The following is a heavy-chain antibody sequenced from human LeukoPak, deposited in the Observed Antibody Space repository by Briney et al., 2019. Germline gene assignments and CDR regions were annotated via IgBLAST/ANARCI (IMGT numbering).Heavy chain of an antibody. V-gene: IGHV3-33*01. D-gene: IGHD2-15*01. CDR2: IWYDGRNE. J-gene: IGHJ6*02. CDR3: ARDKYCSGASCWHGMDV. Sequence: GGSLRLSCAAPGFIFGNYGMHWVRQAPGKGLEWVAGIWYDGRNEDYVDSVKGPLTISRDNSKHTLYVQMDSLRVEDTAVYYCARDKYCSGASCWHGMDVWGQGTTVTVSS. CDR1: GFIFGNYG.